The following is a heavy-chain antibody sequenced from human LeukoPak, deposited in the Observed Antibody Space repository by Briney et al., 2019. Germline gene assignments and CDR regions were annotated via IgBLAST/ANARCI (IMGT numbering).Heavy chain of an antibody. J-gene: IGHJ5*02. Sequence: GGSLRLSCAASGFTFSSYGMHWVRQAPGKGLEWVAVISYDGSNKYYADSVKGRFTISRDNSKNTLYLQMNSLRAGDTAVYYCAKAPNWFDPWGQGTLVTVSS. V-gene: IGHV3-30*18. CDR2: ISYDGSNK. CDR3: AKAPNWFDP. CDR1: GFTFSSYG.